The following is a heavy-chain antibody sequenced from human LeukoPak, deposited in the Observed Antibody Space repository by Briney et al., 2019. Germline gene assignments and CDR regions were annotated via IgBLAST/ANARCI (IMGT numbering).Heavy chain of an antibody. CDR2: ISDSGGRT. D-gene: IGHD3-22*01. Sequence: GSLRLSCAVSGITLSNYGMSWVRQAPGKGLEWVAGISDSGGRTKYADSVKGRFTISRDNSENTLYLQMNSLRAEDTAVYFCAKRGVVIRVILVGFHKEAYYFDSWGQGALVTVSS. CDR3: AKRGVVIRVILVGFHKEAYYFDS. J-gene: IGHJ4*02. CDR1: GITLSNYG. V-gene: IGHV3-23*01.